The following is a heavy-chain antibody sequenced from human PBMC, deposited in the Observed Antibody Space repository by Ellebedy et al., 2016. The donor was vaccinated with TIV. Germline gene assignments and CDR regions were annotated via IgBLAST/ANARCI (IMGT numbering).Heavy chain of an antibody. J-gene: IGHJ4*02. Sequence: GESLKISCAASGFTFSNYGMHWVRQAPGKGLEWVSTIWYDGSNEYYVDSGKGRFTISRDNSENTLDLQMNSLRAEDTAVYYCAREDTSGYPYYFDYWGQGTLVTVSS. D-gene: IGHD3-22*01. CDR1: GFTFSNYG. CDR2: IWYDGSNE. CDR3: AREDTSGYPYYFDY. V-gene: IGHV3-33*01.